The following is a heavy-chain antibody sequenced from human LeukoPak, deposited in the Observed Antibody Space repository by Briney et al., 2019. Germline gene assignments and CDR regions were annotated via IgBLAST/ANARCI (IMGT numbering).Heavy chain of an antibody. J-gene: IGHJ4*02. CDR1: GFTFSSYE. CDR3: ARDISYNSLDY. Sequence: PGGSLRLSCAASGFTFSSYEMNWVRQAPGKGLEWVSYISSSGSTIYYADSVKGRFTISRDNAKNSLYLQMNSLRAEDTALYYCARDISYNSLDYWGQGTLVTVSS. CDR2: ISSSGSTI. V-gene: IGHV3-48*03. D-gene: IGHD1-14*01.